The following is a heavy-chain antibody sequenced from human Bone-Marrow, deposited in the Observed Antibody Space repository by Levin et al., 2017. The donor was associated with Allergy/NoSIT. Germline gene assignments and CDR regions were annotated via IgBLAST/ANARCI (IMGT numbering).Heavy chain of an antibody. Sequence: GESLKISCAASGFTFSSYAMSWVRQAPGKGLEWVSAISGSGGSTYYADSVKGRFTISRDNSKNTLYLQMNSLRAEDTAVYYCAKKPFGELLEYFQHWGQGTLVTVSS. CDR3: AKKPFGELLEYFQH. CDR2: ISGSGGST. J-gene: IGHJ1*01. D-gene: IGHD1-26*01. V-gene: IGHV3-23*01. CDR1: GFTFSSYA.